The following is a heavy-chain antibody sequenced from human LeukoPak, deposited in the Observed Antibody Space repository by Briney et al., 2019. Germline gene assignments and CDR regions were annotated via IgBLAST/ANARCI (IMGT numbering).Heavy chain of an antibody. Sequence: GGSLRLSCAASGFTFSSYAMSWVRQAPGKGLEWVSAISGSGRRPYYADSVKGRFTISRDNSQNTLYLQINILRPEDTAVYYCAKEGGLVGDDYWGQGTLVTVSS. CDR3: AKEGGLVGDDY. V-gene: IGHV3-23*01. J-gene: IGHJ4*02. CDR2: ISGSGRRP. D-gene: IGHD3-10*01. CDR1: GFTFSSYA.